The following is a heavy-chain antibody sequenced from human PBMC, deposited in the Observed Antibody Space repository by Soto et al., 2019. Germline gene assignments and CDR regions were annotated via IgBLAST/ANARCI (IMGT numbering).Heavy chain of an antibody. Sequence: ASVKVSCKTSGYPFPSFEVHWIRQAPGQRPEWMGGISNAGSGNTKYSQKFQDRLTITGDKRATTVYMALSSLTSEDTATYYCARESNHYQDFFQNWGQGTQVTVCS. CDR1: GYPFPSFE. D-gene: IGHD2-2*01. V-gene: IGHV1-3*01. CDR3: ARESNHYQDFFQN. J-gene: IGHJ4*02. CDR2: ISNAGSGNT.